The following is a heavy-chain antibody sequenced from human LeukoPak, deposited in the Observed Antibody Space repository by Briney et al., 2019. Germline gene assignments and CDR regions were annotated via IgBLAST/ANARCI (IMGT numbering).Heavy chain of an antibody. V-gene: IGHV3-30*18. CDR1: GFTFSTYG. Sequence: GGSLRLSCAASGFTFSTYGMHWVRQAPGKGLEWVAVISYDGTNKYYADSVKGRFTISRDNSKNTLYLQMNSLRGEDTAVYHCAKDSSGGYSYGNFDYWGQETLVTVSS. CDR2: ISYDGTNK. D-gene: IGHD5-18*01. CDR3: AKDSSGGYSYGNFDY. J-gene: IGHJ4*02.